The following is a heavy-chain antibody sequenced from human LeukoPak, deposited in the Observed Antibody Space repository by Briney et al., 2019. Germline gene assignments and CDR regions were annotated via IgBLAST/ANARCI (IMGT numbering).Heavy chain of an antibody. CDR3: ARDNYRKSRHVPDF. Sequence: ASVKDSCKATGYTFTGHHIHWLRQPPAQGLEWMGWINPNTGGTNYAQKFQGRATMTRDTSISTAYMELSTLRSDGTAVYFCARDNYRKSRHVPDFWGQGTLVTVSS. V-gene: IGHV1-2*02. CDR1: GYTFTGHH. CDR2: INPNTGGT. D-gene: IGHD4-11*01. J-gene: IGHJ4*02.